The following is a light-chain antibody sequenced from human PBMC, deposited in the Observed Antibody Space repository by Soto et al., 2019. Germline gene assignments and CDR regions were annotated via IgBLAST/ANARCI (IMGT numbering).Light chain of an antibody. V-gene: IGLV2-23*01. J-gene: IGLJ2*01. CDR2: EGR. Sequence: QSVLTQPASVSGAPGQSITISCTGTSSDVGSYNLVSWYQHHPGKAPHLMIYEGRKPPSGLSTRFSCSKSSNAASLTTSGLQAEDEAYYYGCSAAGITACVFGGGTKLTVL. CDR3: CSAAGITACV. CDR1: SSDVGSYNL.